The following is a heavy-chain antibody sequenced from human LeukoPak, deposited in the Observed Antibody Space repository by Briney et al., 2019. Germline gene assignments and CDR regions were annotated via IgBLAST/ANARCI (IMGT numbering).Heavy chain of an antibody. J-gene: IGHJ5*02. Sequence: ASVTVSCKASGYTFTGYYMHWVRQAPGQGLEWMGWINPNSGGTNYAQKFQGRVTMTRDTSISTAYMELSRLRSDDTAVYYCARDSYVTIFGVVHNWFDPWGQGTLVTVSS. V-gene: IGHV1-2*02. CDR1: GYTFTGYY. CDR2: INPNSGGT. D-gene: IGHD3-3*01. CDR3: ARDSYVTIFGVVHNWFDP.